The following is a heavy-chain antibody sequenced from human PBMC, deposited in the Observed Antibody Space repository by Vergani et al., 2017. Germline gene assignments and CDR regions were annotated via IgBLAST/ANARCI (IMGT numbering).Heavy chain of an antibody. V-gene: IGHV4-39*07. CDR2: LYYSGST. CDR3: AKSDFWSATMGYYFDY. J-gene: IGHJ4*02. D-gene: IGHD3-3*01. Sequence: QLQLQESGPGLVKPSETLSLPSPLSLSSLSNTPSSSGWIPHAPGQWLGWIVILYYSGSTYYNPSLKSRVTISIDTSKNQFSLQLSSVTAADTAVYYCAKSDFWSATMGYYFDYWGQGTLVTVSS. CDR1: LSSLSNTPSS.